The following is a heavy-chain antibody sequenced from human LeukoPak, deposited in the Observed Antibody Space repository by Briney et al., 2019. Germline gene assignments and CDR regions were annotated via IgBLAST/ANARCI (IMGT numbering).Heavy chain of an antibody. D-gene: IGHD1-14*01. CDR3: ARALVRNQYGLDV. V-gene: IGHV6-1*01. CDR2: TYYRSKWYN. CDR1: GDSVSGDSAT. Sequence: SQTLSLTCAISGDSVSGDSATWNWIRQSPSRGLEWLGRTYYRSKWYNDYAIFVKSRIAINPDTSKNQFSLQLNSVTPEDTAIHYCARALVRNQYGLDVWGQGTTVTVSS. J-gene: IGHJ6*02.